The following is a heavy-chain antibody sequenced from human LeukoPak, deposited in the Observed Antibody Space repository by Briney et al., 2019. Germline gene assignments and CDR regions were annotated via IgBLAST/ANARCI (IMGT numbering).Heavy chain of an antibody. V-gene: IGHV3-9*01. J-gene: IGHJ4*02. CDR1: GFTFDDYG. CDR2: ISWNSGTV. Sequence: GRSLRLSCAASGFTFDDYGMHWVRQAPGKGLEWVSGISWNSGTVVYADSVRGRFTISRDNAKNSVYLQMNSLKAEDTALSLFAKGGYSSGWYGDHWGQGTLVTVSS. D-gene: IGHD6-19*01. CDR3: AKGGYSSGWYGDH.